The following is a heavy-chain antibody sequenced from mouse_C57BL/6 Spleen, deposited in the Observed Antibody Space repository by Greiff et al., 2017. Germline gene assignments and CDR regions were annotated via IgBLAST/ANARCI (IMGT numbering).Heavy chain of an antibody. CDR2: IYPGSGST. CDR3: ARGGDVRWYFDV. Sequence: QVQLQQPGAELVQPGASVKMSCKASGYPFTSYWITWVKQRPGQGLEWIGDIYPGSGSTNYNEKFKSKATLTVDTSSSTAYMQLSSLTSEDSAVYYCARGGDVRWYFDVWGTGTTVTVSS. J-gene: IGHJ1*03. V-gene: IGHV1-55*01. CDR1: GYPFTSYW. D-gene: IGHD3-3*01.